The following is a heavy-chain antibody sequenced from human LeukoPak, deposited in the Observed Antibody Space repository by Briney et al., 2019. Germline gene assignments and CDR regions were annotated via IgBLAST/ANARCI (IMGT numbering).Heavy chain of an antibody. CDR3: ANRRGGLIVYARAHFVH. CDR2: ISGSGGST. D-gene: IGHD2-8*01. J-gene: IGHJ4*02. CDR1: GFTFSSYA. Sequence: VGTLRLSCAASGFTFSSYAMSWVRQAPGEGLEWVSAISGSGGSTYYADSVKGRFTISRDNSKNTLYLQMNILRAEDRALFYWANRRGGLIVYARAHFVHWRQGTMLSVPS. V-gene: IGHV3-23*01.